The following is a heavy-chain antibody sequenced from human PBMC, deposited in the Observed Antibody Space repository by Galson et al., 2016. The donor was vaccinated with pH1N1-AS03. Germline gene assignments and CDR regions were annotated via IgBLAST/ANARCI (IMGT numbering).Heavy chain of an antibody. J-gene: IGHJ4*02. D-gene: IGHD2-21*01. CDR2: TNSDGRST. V-gene: IGHV3-74*01. Sequence: SLRLSCAASGFTFSSYWMDWVRQAPGKGPVWIARTNSDGRSTNYADSVKGRFTISRDNARNTLYLQLTSLSAEDTAAYFCARDPLWVGRTGCYFDLWGPGTLVTVAS. CDR3: ARDPLWVGRTGCYFDL. CDR1: GFTFSSYW.